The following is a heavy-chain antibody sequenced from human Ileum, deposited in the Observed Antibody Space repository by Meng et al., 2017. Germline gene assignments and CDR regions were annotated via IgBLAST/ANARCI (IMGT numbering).Heavy chain of an antibody. CDR3: AKGKVGVAGSPDD. D-gene: IGHD2-15*01. CDR2: ISSSGSGT. V-gene: IGHV3-23*01. J-gene: IGHJ4*02. CDR1: GFIFSDYA. Sequence: EVQLLESGGGLVQPGGSLKLSCAASGFIFSDYAMTWVRQAPGKGLEWVSGISSSGSGTYYADSVKGRFTSSRDNSKNTLTLQMDSLRAEDTAVYYCAKGKVGVAGSPDDSGQGTLVTVSS.